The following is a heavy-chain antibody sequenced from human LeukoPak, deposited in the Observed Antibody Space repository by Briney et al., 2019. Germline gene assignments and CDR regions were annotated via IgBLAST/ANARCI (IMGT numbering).Heavy chain of an antibody. CDR2: INGGGVNT. CDR1: GFTFSSYA. D-gene: IGHD6-19*01. V-gene: IGHV3-23*01. J-gene: IGHJ4*02. CDR3: AKDARHGSGWYNDY. Sequence: GGSLRLSCAASGFTFSSYAMSWVRQAPGKGLEWVSTINGGGVNTHYADSVGGRFTISRDNSKNTLFLQMNSLRDEDTAVYYCAKDARHGSGWYNDYWGQGTLVTVSS.